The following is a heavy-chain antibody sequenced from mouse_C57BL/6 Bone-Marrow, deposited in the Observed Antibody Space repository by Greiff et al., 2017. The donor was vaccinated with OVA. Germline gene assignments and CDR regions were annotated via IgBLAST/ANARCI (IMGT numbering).Heavy chain of an antibody. CDR2: IYPGDGDT. CDR1: GYAFSSYW. J-gene: IGHJ1*03. CDR3: ARRDGYWGYFDV. D-gene: IGHD2-3*01. V-gene: IGHV1-80*01. Sequence: VQLQQSGAELVKPGASVKISCKASGYAFSSYWMNWVKQRPGKGLEWIGQIYPGDGDTNYNGKFKGKATLTADKSSSTAYMQLSSLTSEDSAVYFCARRDGYWGYFDVWGTGTTVTVSS.